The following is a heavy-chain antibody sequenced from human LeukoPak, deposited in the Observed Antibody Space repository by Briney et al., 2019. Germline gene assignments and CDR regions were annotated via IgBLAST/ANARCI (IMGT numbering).Heavy chain of an antibody. V-gene: IGHV4-59*12. CDR2: IYYSGTT. CDR1: GGSISSYY. Sequence: SETLSLTCTVSGGSISSYYWSWIRQPPGKGLEWIGYIYYSGTTNYNPSLTSRVTISVDTSKNQFSLKLSSVTAADTAVYYCARGAAAEGYWGQGTLVTVSS. J-gene: IGHJ4*02. D-gene: IGHD6-13*01. CDR3: ARGAAAEGY.